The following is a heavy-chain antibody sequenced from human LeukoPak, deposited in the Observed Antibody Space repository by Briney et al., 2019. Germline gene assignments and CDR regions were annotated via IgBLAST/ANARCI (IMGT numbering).Heavy chain of an antibody. V-gene: IGHV3-48*01. J-gene: IGHJ5*02. CDR3: ASFDRYT. D-gene: IGHD1-1*01. Sequence: GGSLRLSCAASGFTFSTYSVNWVRQAPGKGLEWVSYIGTTGSTRYYADSVKGRSTISRDNAKNSLYLQMNSLRAEDTAVYYCASFDRYTWGQGTLVTVSS. CDR2: IGTTGSTR. CDR1: GFTFSTYS.